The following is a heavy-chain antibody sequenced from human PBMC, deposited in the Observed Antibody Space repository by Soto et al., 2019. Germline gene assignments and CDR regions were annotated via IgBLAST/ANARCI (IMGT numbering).Heavy chain of an antibody. CDR2: IYYSGST. D-gene: IGHD6-13*01. V-gene: IGHV4-59*12. CDR3: ARLQQQLVSYNWFDP. J-gene: IGHJ5*02. Sequence: PSETLSLTCTVSGGSISSYYWSWIRQPPGKGLEWIGYIYYSGSTNYNPSLKSRVTISVDTSKNQFSLKLSSVTAADTAVYYCARLQQQLVSYNWFDPWGQGTLVTVSS. CDR1: GGSISSYY.